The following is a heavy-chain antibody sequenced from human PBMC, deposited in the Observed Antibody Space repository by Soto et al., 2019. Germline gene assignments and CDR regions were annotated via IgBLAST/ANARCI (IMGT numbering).Heavy chain of an antibody. D-gene: IGHD4-17*01. Sequence: GASVKVSCKASGYTFTSYAMQWVRQAPGQGLEWMGWMNANNGNTKYAQKFQGRVTMTRNTSISTAYMELSSLRSEDTAVYYCARTLYGDNVDYWGQGTLVTVSS. CDR1: GYTFTSYA. V-gene: IGHV1-8*02. CDR3: ARTLYGDNVDY. J-gene: IGHJ4*02. CDR2: MNANNGNT.